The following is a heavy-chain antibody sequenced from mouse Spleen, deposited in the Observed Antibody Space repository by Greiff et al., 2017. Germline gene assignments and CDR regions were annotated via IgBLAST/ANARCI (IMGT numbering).Heavy chain of an antibody. J-gene: IGHJ3*01. CDR2: ISSGSSTI. CDR1: GFTFSDYG. V-gene: IGHV5-17*01. Sequence: EVQLVESGGGLVKPGGSLKLSCAASGFTFSDYGMHWVRQAPEKGLEWVAYISSGSSTIYYADTVKGRFTISRDNAKNTLFLQMTSLRSEDTAMYYCARGDDYDGAYWGQGTLVTVSA. D-gene: IGHD2-4*01. CDR3: ARGDDYDGAY.